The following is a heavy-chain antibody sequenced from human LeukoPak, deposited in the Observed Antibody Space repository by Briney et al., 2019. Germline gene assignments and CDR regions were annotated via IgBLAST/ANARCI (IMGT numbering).Heavy chain of an antibody. CDR3: ARHRWGVPFDY. V-gene: IGHV4-59*08. D-gene: IGHD3-10*01. CDR2: IYSSGST. Sequence: SETLSLTCTVSGGSISSYYWSWIRQPPGKGLEWIGYIYSSGSTNYNPSLKSRVTISVDTSKNQFSLKLSSVTAADTAAYYCARHRWGVPFDYWGQGTLVTVSS. CDR1: GGSISSYY. J-gene: IGHJ4*02.